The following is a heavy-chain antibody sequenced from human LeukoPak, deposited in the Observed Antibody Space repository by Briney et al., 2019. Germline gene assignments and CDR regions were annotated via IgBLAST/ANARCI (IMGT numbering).Heavy chain of an antibody. CDR3: ASPTKQDTVVDQYSGSTRHYYGMDV. CDR2: MNPNSGNT. J-gene: IGHJ6*02. CDR1: GYTFSNYD. D-gene: IGHD5-12*01. V-gene: IGHV1-8*01. Sequence: ASVKVSCKASGYTFSNYDINWVRQVPGQGLEWMGWMNPNSGNTGSAQKFQGRVTMTRSTSISTAYMELTSLRSEDTAVYYCASPTKQDTVVDQYSGSTRHYYGMDVWGQGTTVIVSS.